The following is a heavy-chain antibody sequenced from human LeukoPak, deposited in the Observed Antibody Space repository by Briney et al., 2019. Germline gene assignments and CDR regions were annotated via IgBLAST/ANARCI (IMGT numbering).Heavy chain of an antibody. CDR1: GFTFSSYA. J-gene: IGHJ4*02. CDR3: ARDGFLGPVTAYLDY. D-gene: IGHD2-21*02. V-gene: IGHV3-74*01. Sequence: PGGSLTLSCAPSGFTFSSYAMRWVRQPPGEGLVWGSRVKSGGSSTSYADSVKGRFTISRHNAMNTQYRQLNILRAQDTRDYYCARDGFLGPVTAYLDYWGQGPPVTVSS. CDR2: VKSGGSST.